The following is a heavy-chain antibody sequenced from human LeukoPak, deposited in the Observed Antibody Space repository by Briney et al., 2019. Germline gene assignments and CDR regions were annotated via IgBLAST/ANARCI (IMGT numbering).Heavy chain of an antibody. D-gene: IGHD3-22*01. V-gene: IGHV3-66*01. CDR3: ASCTRYSYDSSGYF. CDR1: GFTVSSNY. J-gene: IGHJ4*02. Sequence: GGSLRLSCAASGFTVSSNYMSWVRQAPGKGLEWVSVIYSGGSTYYADSVKGRFTISRDNAKNSLYLQMNSLRAEDTAVYYCASCTRYSYDSSGYFWGQGTLVTVSS. CDR2: IYSGGST.